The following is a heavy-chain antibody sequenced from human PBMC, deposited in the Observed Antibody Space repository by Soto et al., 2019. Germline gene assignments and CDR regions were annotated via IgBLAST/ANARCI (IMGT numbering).Heavy chain of an antibody. CDR2: ISTHNGNT. Sequence: QVKLVQSGPEVKKPGASVKVSCKASGYSFTPYGIAWVRQAPGQGLEWTGWISTHNGNTKYEQKVQDRVTMTTDTSTTTAYMELRSLRSDDTAMYYCARTLGSSGFDYWGQGTLVAVSS. D-gene: IGHD3-10*01. CDR1: GYSFTPYG. J-gene: IGHJ4*02. V-gene: IGHV1-18*01. CDR3: ARTLGSSGFDY.